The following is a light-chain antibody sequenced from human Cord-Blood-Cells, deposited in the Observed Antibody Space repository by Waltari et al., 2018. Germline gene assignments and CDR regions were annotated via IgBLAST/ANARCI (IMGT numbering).Light chain of an antibody. V-gene: IGKV3-20*01. CDR2: GAS. CDR1: QSVSSSY. Sequence: EIVLTQFTGTQSSSQGQRATLSCRASQSVSSSYLAWYQQKPGQAPRLLIYGASSRATGIPDRFSGSGSGTDFTLTISRLEPEDFAVYYCQQYGSSPPFTFGPGTKVDIK. J-gene: IGKJ3*01. CDR3: QQYGSSPPFT.